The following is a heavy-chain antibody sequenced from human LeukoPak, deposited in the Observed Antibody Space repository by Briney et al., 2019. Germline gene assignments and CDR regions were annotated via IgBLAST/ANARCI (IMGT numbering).Heavy chain of an antibody. CDR2: INPNSGGT. J-gene: IGHJ6*03. CDR3: ARGVDTSLLPYYYCFLDV. CDR1: GYTFTGYY. Sequence: ASVKVSCKASGYTFTGYYMHWVRQAPGQGLEWMGRINPNSGGTNYAQKFQGRVTNTRDTYIRTATMEPSKQRAGETDIYYLARGVDTSLLPYYYCFLDVWGKGTTVTISS. D-gene: IGHD5-18*01. V-gene: IGHV1-2*01.